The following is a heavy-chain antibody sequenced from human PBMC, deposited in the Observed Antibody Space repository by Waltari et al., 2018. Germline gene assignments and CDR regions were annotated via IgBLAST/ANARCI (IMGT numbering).Heavy chain of an antibody. D-gene: IGHD6-19*01. CDR1: GYTFTGYY. CDR3: AREAVAAGGDAFDI. V-gene: IGHV1-2*06. Sequence: QVQLVQSGAEVTKPGASVKVSCKAYGYTFTGYYMHWVRQAPGQGLEWMGRINPNSGGTNYAQKFQGRVTMTRDTSISTAYMELSRLRSDDTAVYYCAREAVAAGGDAFDIWGQGTMVTVSS. J-gene: IGHJ3*02. CDR2: INPNSGGT.